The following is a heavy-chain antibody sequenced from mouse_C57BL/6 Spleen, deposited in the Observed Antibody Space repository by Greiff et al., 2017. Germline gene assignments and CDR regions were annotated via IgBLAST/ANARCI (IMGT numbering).Heavy chain of an antibody. CDR2: IRLKSDNYAA. Sequence: EVKLEESGGGLVQPGGSMKLSCVASGFTFSNYWMNWVRQTPEQGLEWVAQIRLKSDNYAADYAESVKGRFTISRDASKSSVYLQMNNLRAEDTGIYYCTGGITTVVEEDYWGQGTTLTVSS. D-gene: IGHD1-1*01. J-gene: IGHJ2*01. CDR3: TGGITTVVEEDY. CDR1: GFTFSNYW. V-gene: IGHV6-3*01.